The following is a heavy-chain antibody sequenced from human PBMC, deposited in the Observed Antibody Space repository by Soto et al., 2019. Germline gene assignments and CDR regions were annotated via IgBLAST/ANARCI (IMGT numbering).Heavy chain of an antibody. D-gene: IGHD3-10*01. Sequence: GASEKVSCKASGYTFTGYYMHWVRQAPGQGLEWMGWINPNSGGTNYAQKFQGWVTMTRDTSISTAYMELSRLRSDDTAVYYCARSGYYGSGSYFPAYWGQGTLVTVSS. CDR2: INPNSGGT. J-gene: IGHJ4*02. V-gene: IGHV1-2*04. CDR3: ARSGYYGSGSYFPAY. CDR1: GYTFTGYY.